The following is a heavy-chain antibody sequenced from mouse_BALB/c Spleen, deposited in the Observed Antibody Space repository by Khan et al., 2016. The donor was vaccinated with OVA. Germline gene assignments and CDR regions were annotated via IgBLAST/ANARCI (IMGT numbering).Heavy chain of an antibody. CDR3: ARGGAAYYRNDGGAMEY. V-gene: IGHV9-4*02. CDR2: INTHSGVP. Sequence: QIQLVQSGPELKKPGETVRISCKASGYTFTTAGMQWVQKMPGKGLKWIGWINTHSGVPKYAEDFKGRFAFSLETSANTAYLQIPNLKNEDTATYFCARGGAAYYRNDGGAMEYWGQGTSVTVSS. D-gene: IGHD2-14*01. J-gene: IGHJ4*01. CDR1: GYTFTTAG.